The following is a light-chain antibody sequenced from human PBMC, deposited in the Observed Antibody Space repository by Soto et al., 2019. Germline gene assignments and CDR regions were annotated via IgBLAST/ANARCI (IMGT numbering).Light chain of an antibody. J-gene: IGLJ2*01. V-gene: IGLV4-69*01. CDR3: QTWGSGNVV. Sequence: QSVLTQSPSASASLGASVKFTCTLSSGHSSYAIAWHQQQPEKGPRYLMKLNSDGSHSKGDGIPDRFSGSSSGAERYLTISSLQSEDEADYFCQTWGSGNVVFGGGTKLTVL. CDR2: LNSDGSH. CDR1: SGHSSYA.